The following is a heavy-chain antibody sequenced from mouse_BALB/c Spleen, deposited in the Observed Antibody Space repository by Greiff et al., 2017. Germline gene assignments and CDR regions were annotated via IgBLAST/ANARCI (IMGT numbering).Heavy chain of an antibody. CDR1: GFTFSSYT. D-gene: IGHD1-3*01. CDR3: ARRGGKGAMDY. CDR2: ISNGGGST. V-gene: IGHV5-12-2*01. J-gene: IGHJ4*01. Sequence: EVQRVESGGGLVQPGGSLKLSCAASGFTFSSYTMSWVRQTPEKRLEWVAYISNGGGSTYYPDTVKGRFTISRDNAKNTLYLQMSSLKSEDTAMYYCARRGGKGAMDYWGQGTSVTVSS.